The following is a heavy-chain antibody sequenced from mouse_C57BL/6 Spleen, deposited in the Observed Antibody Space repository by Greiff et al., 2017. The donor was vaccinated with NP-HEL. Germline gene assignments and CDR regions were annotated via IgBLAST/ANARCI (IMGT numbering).Heavy chain of an antibody. Sequence: EVQLQESGPELVKPGASVKISCKASGYTFTDYYMNWVKQSHGKSLEWIGDINPNNGGTSYNQKFKGKATLTVDKSSSTAYMELRSLTSEDSAVYYCASLETTVVVHLDYWGQGTTLTVSS. V-gene: IGHV1-26*01. D-gene: IGHD1-1*01. CDR2: INPNNGGT. CDR3: ASLETTVVVHLDY. CDR1: GYTFTDYY. J-gene: IGHJ2*01.